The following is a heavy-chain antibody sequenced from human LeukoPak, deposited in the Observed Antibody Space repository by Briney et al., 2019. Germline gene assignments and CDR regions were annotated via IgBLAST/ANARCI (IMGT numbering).Heavy chain of an antibody. CDR1: GFTFSSYG. D-gene: IGHD1-26*01. V-gene: IGHV3-30*18. CDR2: ISYDGSNK. Sequence: GGSLRLSCAASGFTFSSYGMHWVRQAPGKGLEWVAVISYDGSNKYYADSVKGRFTISRDNSKNTLYLQMNSLRAKDTAVYYCAKTLRVGYYYYYMDVWGKGTTVTVSS. CDR3: AKTLRVGYYYYYMDV. J-gene: IGHJ6*03.